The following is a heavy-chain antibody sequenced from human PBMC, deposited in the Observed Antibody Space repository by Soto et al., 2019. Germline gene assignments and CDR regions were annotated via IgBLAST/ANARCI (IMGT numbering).Heavy chain of an antibody. V-gene: IGHV1-58*01. J-gene: IGHJ4*02. CDR3: AALDVNFDH. CDR1: GFTFTSSA. Sequence: SVKVSCKASGFTFTSSAVQWVRQARGQRLEWIGWIGVGSGNRHYAQKFQERVTITRDMSTNTAYMELSSLRSEDTAVYYCAALDVNFDHWGQGTLVTVSS. CDR2: IGVGSGNR.